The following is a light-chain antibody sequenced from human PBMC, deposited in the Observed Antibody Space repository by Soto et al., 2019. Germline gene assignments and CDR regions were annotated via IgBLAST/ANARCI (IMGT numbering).Light chain of an antibody. Sequence: SYELTQPPSVSVSPGQTASITCSGDRLGNKFACWYHQKPGQSPVLVIYQDSKRPSGIPERFSGSNSGNTATLTISGTQAMDEADYYCQAWDRGTVVFGGGTKLTVL. CDR2: QDS. J-gene: IGLJ2*01. CDR3: QAWDRGTVV. CDR1: RLGNKF. V-gene: IGLV3-1*01.